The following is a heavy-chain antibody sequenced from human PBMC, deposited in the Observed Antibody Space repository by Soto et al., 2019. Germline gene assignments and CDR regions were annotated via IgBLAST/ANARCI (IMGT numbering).Heavy chain of an antibody. J-gene: IGHJ6*02. Sequence: QVQLVESGGGVVQPGRSLRLSCAASGFTFSSYAMHWVRQAPGKGLEWVAVISYDGSNKYYADSVKGRFTISRDNSKNTLDRQMNSLRAEDTAAYYCARAMGQWRTPYYYYYGRDGWGQGTTVTVSS. D-gene: IGHD6-19*01. CDR3: ARAMGQWRTPYYYYYGRDG. CDR2: ISYDGSNK. V-gene: IGHV3-30-3*01. CDR1: GFTFSSYA.